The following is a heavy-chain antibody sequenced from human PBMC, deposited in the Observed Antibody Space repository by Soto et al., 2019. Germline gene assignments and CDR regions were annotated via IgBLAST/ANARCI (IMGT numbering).Heavy chain of an antibody. CDR2: INPNSGGT. CDR1: GYTFTGYY. J-gene: IGHJ3*02. CDR3: ARSRLPTPFSFDS. V-gene: IGHV1-2*04. D-gene: IGHD3-3*02. Sequence: ASVKVSCKASGYTFTGYYMHWVRQAPGQGLEWMGWINPNSGGTNYAQKFQGWVTMTGDTSISTAYMELSRLRSDDTAVYYCARSRLPTPFSFDSWGQGTMVTVSS.